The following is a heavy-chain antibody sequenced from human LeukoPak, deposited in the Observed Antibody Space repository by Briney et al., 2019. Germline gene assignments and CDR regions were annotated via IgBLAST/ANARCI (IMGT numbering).Heavy chain of an antibody. V-gene: IGHV3-53*01. CDR1: GFTVSSNY. J-gene: IGHJ4*02. CDR2: IYSGGST. CDR3: ARVDTCSYGYDY. D-gene: IGHD5-18*01. Sequence: PGGSLRLSCAASGFTVSSNYMGWVRQAPGKGLEWVSVIYSGGSTYYADSVKGRFTISRDNSKNTLYLQMNSLRAEDTAVYYCARVDTCSYGYDYWGQGTLVTVSS.